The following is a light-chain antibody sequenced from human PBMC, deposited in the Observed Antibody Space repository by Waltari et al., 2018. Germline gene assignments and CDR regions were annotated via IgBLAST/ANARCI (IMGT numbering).Light chain of an antibody. Sequence: VLTQSPGTLSLSPGERATLSCRSSQSLTNNYLACYQQKPGQAPRLLIYGASSRAAGIPDRFSGSGSGTDFALTISRLEPEDSAVYYCQQYGSSILYTFGQGTKLEIQ. CDR3: QQYGSSILYT. J-gene: IGKJ2*01. V-gene: IGKV3-20*01. CDR2: GAS. CDR1: QSLTNNY.